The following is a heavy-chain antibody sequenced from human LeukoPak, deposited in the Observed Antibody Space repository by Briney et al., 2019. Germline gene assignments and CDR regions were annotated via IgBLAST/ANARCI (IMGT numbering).Heavy chain of an antibody. Sequence: GGSLRLSCAASGFTFSSYAVSWVRQAPGKGLEWVSAISGSGGSTYYADSVKGRFTISRDNSKNTLYLQMNSLRAEDTAVYYCAKDRVGAHDYFDYWGQGTLVTVSS. J-gene: IGHJ4*02. D-gene: IGHD1-26*01. CDR3: AKDRVGAHDYFDY. V-gene: IGHV3-23*01. CDR1: GFTFSSYA. CDR2: ISGSGGST.